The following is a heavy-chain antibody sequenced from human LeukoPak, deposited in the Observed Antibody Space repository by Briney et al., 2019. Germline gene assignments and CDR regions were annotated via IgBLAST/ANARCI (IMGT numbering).Heavy chain of an antibody. CDR1: GFTFSNAW. Sequence: GGSLRLSCVASGFTFSNAWMSWVRQAPGKGLEWVGRFKSETDGGTTAYAAPVKGRFTISRDDSENTLYLQMNSLKTEDTALYYCTTNRPHCSGGSCSDYWGQGTLVTVSS. CDR2: FKSETDGGTT. CDR3: TTNRPHCSGGSCSDY. D-gene: IGHD2-15*01. J-gene: IGHJ4*02. V-gene: IGHV3-15*05.